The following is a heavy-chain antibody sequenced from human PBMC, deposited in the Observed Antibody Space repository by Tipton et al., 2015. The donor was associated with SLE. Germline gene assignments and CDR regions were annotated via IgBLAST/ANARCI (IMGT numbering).Heavy chain of an antibody. D-gene: IGHD2-8*01. Sequence: TLSLTCTVSGGSININSYFWAWIRQPPGKGLEWIGSIYHNGNTYYNSSLKSRVTTSVDKSKNQFSLNVRSVAAADTAVYYCARHVRVWGQGTLVTVSS. CDR1: GGSININSYF. V-gene: IGHV4-39*01. J-gene: IGHJ4*02. CDR3: ARHVRV. CDR2: IYHNGNT.